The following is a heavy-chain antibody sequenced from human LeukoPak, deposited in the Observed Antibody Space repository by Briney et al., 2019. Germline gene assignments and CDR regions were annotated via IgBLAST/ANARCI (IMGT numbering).Heavy chain of an antibody. CDR3: ARTFGEDY. CDR2: ICSNDNNT. V-gene: IGHV3-23*01. J-gene: IGHJ4*02. Sequence: GGSLRLSCAASGFTFSSYAMNWVRQAPGKGLEWVSAICSNDNNTYYANSVKGRFTISRDNSKNTLSLQLNSLRAEDTAVYYCARTFGEDYWGQGTLVTVSS. D-gene: IGHD3-10*01. CDR1: GFTFSSYA.